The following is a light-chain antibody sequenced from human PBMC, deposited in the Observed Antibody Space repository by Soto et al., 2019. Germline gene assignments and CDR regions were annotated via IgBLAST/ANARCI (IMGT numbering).Light chain of an antibody. V-gene: IGLV2-14*03. Sequence: QSALTQPASVSGFPGQSITISCTGSRSDVGGYNYVSWYQQHPAKAPKMIIYDVTSRPSGVSNRFSGSKSGNTASLTISGLQADDEADYYCHSFTTVNTFLVFGRGTKLTVL. J-gene: IGLJ2*01. CDR2: DVT. CDR1: RSDVGGYNY. CDR3: HSFTTVNTFLV.